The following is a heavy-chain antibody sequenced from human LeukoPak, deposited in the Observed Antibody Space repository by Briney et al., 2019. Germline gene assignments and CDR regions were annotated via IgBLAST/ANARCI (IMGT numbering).Heavy chain of an antibody. D-gene: IGHD3-10*01. CDR1: GGSISSGSYY. Sequence: PSQTLSLTCTVSGGSISSGSYYWSWIRQPAGKGLEWIGRIYTSGSTNYNPSLKSRVTISVDRSKNQFSLKPSSVTAADTAVYYCASGSPAGWFDPWGQGTLVTVSS. CDR2: IYTSGST. CDR3: ASGSPAGWFDP. V-gene: IGHV4-61*02. J-gene: IGHJ5*02.